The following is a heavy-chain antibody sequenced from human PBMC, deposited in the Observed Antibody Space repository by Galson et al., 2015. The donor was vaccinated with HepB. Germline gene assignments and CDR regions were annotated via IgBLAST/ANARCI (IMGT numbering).Heavy chain of an antibody. CDR1: GYTFTGHY. D-gene: IGHD1-20*01. J-gene: IGHJ4*02. CDR2: INPQGGGT. Sequence: SVKVSCKASGYTFTGHYMHWVRQAPGQGLEWMGWINPQGGGTKYAQKFQGRVTMTRDTSISTSYMELIRLISDDTALYYCARDDAPITGTTGGPDYWGQGTLVTVSS. V-gene: IGHV1-2*02. CDR3: ARDDAPITGTTGGPDY.